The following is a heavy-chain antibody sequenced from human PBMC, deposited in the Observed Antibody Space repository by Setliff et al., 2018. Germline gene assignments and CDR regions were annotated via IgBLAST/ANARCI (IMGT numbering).Heavy chain of an antibody. J-gene: IGHJ4*02. CDR1: GYTFTSYY. CDR2: INPSGDST. D-gene: IGHD3-22*01. CDR3: ARLWISYESNTYFYPKYFDF. V-gene: IGHV1-46*01. Sequence: ASLKVSCKASGYTFTSYYMHWVRQAPGQGLEWMGIINPSGDSTSYAQKFQGRVTMTRDTSTSTAYMELSSLRSEDTAVYYCARLWISYESNTYFYPKYFDFWGQGTLVTVSS.